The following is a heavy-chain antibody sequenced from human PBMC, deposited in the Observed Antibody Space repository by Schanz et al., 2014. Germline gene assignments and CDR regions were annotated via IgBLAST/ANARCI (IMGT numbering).Heavy chain of an antibody. V-gene: IGHV3-48*01. CDR3: AKGRGGTSSEGLDQYYGMDV. Sequence: EVQLVESGGGLVQPGGSLRLSCAASGFTVSNNYMSWVRQAPGKGLECVSYITSSSSTTYYADSVKGRFTISRDNAKNMLYLQMNSLRGEDTAVYFCAKGRGGTSSEGLDQYYGMDVWGQGTTVTVSS. CDR1: GFTVSNNY. D-gene: IGHD6-6*01. J-gene: IGHJ6*02. CDR2: ITSSSSTT.